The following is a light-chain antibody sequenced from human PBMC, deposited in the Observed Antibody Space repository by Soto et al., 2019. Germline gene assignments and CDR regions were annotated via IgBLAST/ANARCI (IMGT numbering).Light chain of an antibody. J-gene: IGKJ1*01. CDR1: QSISSY. Sequence: DIQMTQSPSSLSASVGDRVIITCRASQSISSYLNWYQHKPGKAPKLLIYAASSLQSGVPSRFSGSGSGTDFTLTISSLQPEDFATYYCQQYKSYLRTFGQGTKVDIK. CDR2: AAS. V-gene: IGKV1-39*01. CDR3: QQYKSYLRT.